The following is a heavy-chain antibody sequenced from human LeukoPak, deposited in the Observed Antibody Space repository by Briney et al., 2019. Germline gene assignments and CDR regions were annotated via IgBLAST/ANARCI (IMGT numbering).Heavy chain of an antibody. D-gene: IGHD2-15*01. Sequence: GGSLRLACAASGFTFSNYWMTWVRQAPGRGRGWVAHIKEDGGEKQYGDPVKGRFTISRDNAKNSLDLQMNRLRAEDTAMYYCVRDRGYCSGGTCYALWDYWGQGTLATVSS. J-gene: IGHJ4*02. CDR1: GFTFSNYW. CDR2: IKEDGGEK. V-gene: IGHV3-7*01. CDR3: VRDRGYCSGGTCYALWDY.